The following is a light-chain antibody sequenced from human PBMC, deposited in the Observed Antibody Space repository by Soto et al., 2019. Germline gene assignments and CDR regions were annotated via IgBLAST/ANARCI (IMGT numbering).Light chain of an antibody. CDR1: NSDVGAYNY. CDR3: CSYTTTSTFL. Sequence: QSALTQPASVSGSPGQSITISCTGTNSDVGAYNYVSWYQQHPGKVPKLMIYEVFRRPSGISDRFSGSKSGNTASLTISGLKAEDEADYYCCSYTTTSTFLFGGGTKLTVL. J-gene: IGLJ2*01. CDR2: EVF. V-gene: IGLV2-14*03.